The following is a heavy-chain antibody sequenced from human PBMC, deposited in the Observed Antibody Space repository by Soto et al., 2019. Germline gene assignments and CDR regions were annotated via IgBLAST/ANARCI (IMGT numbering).Heavy chain of an antibody. V-gene: IGHV4-30-4*01. D-gene: IGHD3-22*01. CDR3: ARVDSSGYQPFDY. CDR2: IYYSGST. CDR1: GGSISSGDYY. J-gene: IGHJ4*02. Sequence: SETLSLTCTVSGGSISSGDYYWSWIRQPPGEGLEWIGYIYYSGSTYYNPSLKSRVTISVDTSKNQFSLKLSSVTAADTAVYYCARVDSSGYQPFDYWGQGTLVTVSS.